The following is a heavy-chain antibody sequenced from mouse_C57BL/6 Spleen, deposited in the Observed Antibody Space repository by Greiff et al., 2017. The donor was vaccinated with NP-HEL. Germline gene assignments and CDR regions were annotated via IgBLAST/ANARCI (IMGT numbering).Heavy chain of an antibody. CDR3: ARGGFSYAMDY. V-gene: IGHV5-17*01. CDR1: GFTFSDYG. J-gene: IGHJ4*01. Sequence: EVMLVESGGGLVKPGGSLKLSCAASGFTFSDYGMHWVRQAPEKGLEWVAYISSGSSTIYYADTVKGRFTISRDNAKNTLFLQMTSLRSEDTAMYYCARGGFSYAMDYWGQGTSVTVSS. CDR2: ISSGSSTI.